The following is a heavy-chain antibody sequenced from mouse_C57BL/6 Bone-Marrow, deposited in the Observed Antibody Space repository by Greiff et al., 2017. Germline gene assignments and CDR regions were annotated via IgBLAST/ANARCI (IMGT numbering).Heavy chain of an antibody. V-gene: IGHV14-4*01. CDR2: IDPENGDT. CDR3: TTGSGV. CDR1: GFTIKDDY. Sequence: EVQLVESGAELVRPGASVKLSCTASGFTIKDDYMHWVKQRPEQGLEWIGWIDPENGDTEYASKFQGKATITADTSSNTAYLQLSSLTAEDTAVYYCTTGSGVWGTGTTVTVTA. J-gene: IGHJ1*03.